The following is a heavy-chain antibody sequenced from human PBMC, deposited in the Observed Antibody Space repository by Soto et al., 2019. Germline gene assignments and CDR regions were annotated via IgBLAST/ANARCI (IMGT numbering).Heavy chain of an antibody. CDR3: ARESRLPYYDFWSGYYPPRYFDY. D-gene: IGHD3-3*01. CDR1: GYTFTSYD. J-gene: IGHJ4*02. CDR2: MNPNSGNT. V-gene: IGHV1-8*02. Sequence: ASVKVSCKASGYTFTSYDINWVRQATGQGLEWMGWMNPNSGNTGYAQKVQGRVTMTRNNSISTAYMELSSLRYEATAVYYCARESRLPYYDFWSGYYPPRYFDYWGQGTLVTVSS.